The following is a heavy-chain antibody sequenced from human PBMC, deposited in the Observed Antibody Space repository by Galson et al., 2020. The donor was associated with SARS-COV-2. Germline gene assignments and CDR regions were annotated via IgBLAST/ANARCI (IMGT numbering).Heavy chain of an antibody. J-gene: IGHJ4*02. CDR3: ARHGLWLAPGITGVTAIRAFDY. CDR2: IYYSGST. Sequence: SETLSFTCTVSAGSISRSSHYWGWIRQPPRQRPARNWSIYYSGSTYNNPSTKSRVTISVDTSKNQFSLKLSSVTAADTAVYYCARHGLWLAPGITGVTAIRAFDYWGQGTLVTVSS. V-gene: IGHV4-39*01. CDR1: AGSISRSSHY. D-gene: IGHD2-21*02.